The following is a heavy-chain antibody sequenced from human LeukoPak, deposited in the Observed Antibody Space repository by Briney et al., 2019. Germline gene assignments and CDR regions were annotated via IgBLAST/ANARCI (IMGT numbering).Heavy chain of an antibody. CDR1: GFTFINYG. CDR3: SRDGGTYYFDY. Sequence: QPGGSLRLSCAASGFTFINYGMNWVRQAPGKGLEWLSYISSSGSTKYYADSVKGRFTISRDNAKNSLYLQMNSLRAEDTAVYYCSRDGGTYYFDYWGQGTLVTVSS. CDR2: ISSSGSTK. V-gene: IGHV3-48*03. D-gene: IGHD3-16*01. J-gene: IGHJ4*02.